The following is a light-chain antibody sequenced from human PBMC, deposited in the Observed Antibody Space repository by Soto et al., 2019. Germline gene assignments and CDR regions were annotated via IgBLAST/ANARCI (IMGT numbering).Light chain of an antibody. CDR3: QQYGSSPT. Sequence: IALPQSPGTLSLSPGERATLSCRASQSVSSSYLAWYQQKPGQAPRLLIYGASSRATGIPDRFSGSGSGTDFTLTISRLEPEDFAVYYCQQYGSSPTFGQGTRLEIK. CDR2: GAS. CDR1: QSVSSSY. J-gene: IGKJ5*01. V-gene: IGKV3-20*01.